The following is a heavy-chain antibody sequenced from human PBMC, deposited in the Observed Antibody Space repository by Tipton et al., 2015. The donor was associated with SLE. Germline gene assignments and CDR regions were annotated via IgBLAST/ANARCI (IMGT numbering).Heavy chain of an antibody. CDR1: GGSISSYY. J-gene: IGHJ4*02. Sequence: TLSLTCTVSGGSISSYYWSWVRQPPGRGPEWIGYIYYTGSTNYNPPLKSRVTISVDTSKNQFSLRLNSVTAADTAVYYCANIVPDADSGVIPGDYWGQGTLVTVSS. V-gene: IGHV4-59*01. D-gene: IGHD3-22*01. CDR3: ANIVPDADSGVIPGDY. CDR2: IYYTGST.